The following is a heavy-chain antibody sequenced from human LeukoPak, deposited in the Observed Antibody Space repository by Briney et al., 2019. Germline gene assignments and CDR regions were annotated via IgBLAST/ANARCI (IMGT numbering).Heavy chain of an antibody. CDR2: IKSKTDGGTT. CDR3: TTDGDYGGMDV. Sequence: GGSLRLSCAASGFTVSSNYMSWVRQAPGKGLEWVGRIKSKTDGGTTDYAAPVKGRFTISRDDSKNTLYLQMNSLKTEDTAVYYCTTDGDYGGMDVWGQGTTVTVSS. D-gene: IGHD4-17*01. J-gene: IGHJ6*02. CDR1: GFTVSSNY. V-gene: IGHV3-15*01.